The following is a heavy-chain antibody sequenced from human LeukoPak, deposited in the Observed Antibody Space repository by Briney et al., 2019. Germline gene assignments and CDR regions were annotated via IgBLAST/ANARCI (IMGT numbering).Heavy chain of an antibody. J-gene: IGHJ6*03. D-gene: IGHD1-14*01. CDR2: IYYSGST. Sequence: SETLSLTCTVSGGSISNKYWSWIRQPPGKGLEWIGYIYYSGSTNYNPSLKSRVTILVDTSKNQFSLKLSSVTAADTAVYYCARRHHSFYCYYYMDVWGKGTTVTISS. CDR3: ARRHHSFYCYYYMDV. V-gene: IGHV4-59*12. CDR1: GGSISNKY.